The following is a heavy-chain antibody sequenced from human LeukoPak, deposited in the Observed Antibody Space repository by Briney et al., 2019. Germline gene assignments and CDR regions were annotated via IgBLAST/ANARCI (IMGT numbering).Heavy chain of an antibody. D-gene: IGHD5-18*01. CDR3: ARRAPYSYEWSTLDY. J-gene: IGHJ4*02. V-gene: IGHV4-31*03. CDR1: GGSISSDGNY. Sequence: PSQTLSLTCTVSGGSISSDGNYWSWVRQHPGTGLEWIGYIYYSGSTNYNPSLKSRVTISVDTSKNQFSLKLSSVTAADTAVYYCARRAPYSYEWSTLDYWGQGTLVTVSS. CDR2: IYYSGST.